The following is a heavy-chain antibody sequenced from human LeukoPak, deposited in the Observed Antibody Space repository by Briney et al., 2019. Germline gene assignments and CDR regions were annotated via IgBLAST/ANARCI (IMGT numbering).Heavy chain of an antibody. CDR3: ARAPHFFDTSGSRYYFDY. J-gene: IGHJ4*02. Sequence: SETLTLTCSVSGGSIRSTTYYWGWIRQPPGKGLEWIGSIYYSGNTYYSPSLMSRVTISVDTSKNQFSLNLSSVTAADTAVYYCARAPHFFDTSGSRYYFDYWGQGALVTVSS. CDR2: IYYSGNT. V-gene: IGHV4-39*07. D-gene: IGHD3-22*01. CDR1: GGSIRSTTYY.